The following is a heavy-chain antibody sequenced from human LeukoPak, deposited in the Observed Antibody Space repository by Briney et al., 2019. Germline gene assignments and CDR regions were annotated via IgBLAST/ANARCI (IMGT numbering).Heavy chain of an antibody. CDR2: INLNSGGT. CDR1: GYTFTGYY. J-gene: IGHJ4*02. CDR3: ARGWGSSGFDY. D-gene: IGHD7-27*01. V-gene: IGHV1-2*02. Sequence: ASVKVSCKASGYTFTGYYMHWVRQAPGQGLEWMGWINLNSGGTNYAQKFQGRVTMTRDTSISTAYMELSRLRSDDTAVYYCARGWGSSGFDYWGQGTLVTVSS.